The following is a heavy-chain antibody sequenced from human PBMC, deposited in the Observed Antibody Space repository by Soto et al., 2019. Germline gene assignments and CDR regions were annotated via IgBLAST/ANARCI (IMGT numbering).Heavy chain of an antibody. Sequence: QVQLVESGGGVVQPGRSLRLSCAASGFTFSSYGMHWVRQAPGKGLEWVAVISYDGSNKYYADSVKGRFTISRDNSKNSLYLQMNSLRTEDTALYYCAKDMGYKYYDFWSGKLYGMDVWGQGTTVTVSS. D-gene: IGHD3-3*01. V-gene: IGHV3-30*18. J-gene: IGHJ6*02. CDR2: ISYDGSNK. CDR3: AKDMGYKYYDFWSGKLYGMDV. CDR1: GFTFSSYG.